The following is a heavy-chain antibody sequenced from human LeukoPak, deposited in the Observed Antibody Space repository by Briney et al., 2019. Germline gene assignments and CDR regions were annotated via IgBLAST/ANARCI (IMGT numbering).Heavy chain of an antibody. D-gene: IGHD6-13*01. Sequence: GGSLRLPCAASGFTVSSNYMSWVRQAPGKGLEWVSVIYSGGSTYYADSVKAPFTISRDNSKNTLYLQMNSLRAEDTAVYYCAGSLYSSSWYWFDPWGQGTLVTVSS. CDR1: GFTVSSNY. V-gene: IGHV3-53*01. CDR2: IYSGGST. J-gene: IGHJ5*02. CDR3: AGSLYSSSWYWFDP.